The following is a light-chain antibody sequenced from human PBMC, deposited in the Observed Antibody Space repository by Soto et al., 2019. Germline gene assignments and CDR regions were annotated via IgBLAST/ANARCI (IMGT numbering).Light chain of an antibody. CDR2: GAS. Sequence: GDRASFSCRASQRVGSNYLAWYQQKPGQPPRLLIHGASSRASGIPDRFSGSGSGTDFTLAISCLHPGDFAVYNCEQSASTRWTFAQGTKVDIK. CDR1: QRVGSNY. J-gene: IGKJ1*01. V-gene: IGKV3-20*01. CDR3: EQSASTRWT.